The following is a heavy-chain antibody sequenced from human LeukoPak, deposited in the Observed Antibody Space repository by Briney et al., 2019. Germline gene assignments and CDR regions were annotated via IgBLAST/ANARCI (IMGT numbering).Heavy chain of an antibody. D-gene: IGHD6-13*01. CDR2: ISYDGSNK. V-gene: IGHV3-30-3*01. Sequence: GGSLGLSCAASGFTFSSYAMHWVRQAPGKGLEWVAVISYDGSNKYYADSVKGRFTISRDNSKNTLYLQMNSLRAEDTAVYYCARGHSSSLDYWGQGTLVTVSS. CDR3: ARGHSSSLDY. CDR1: GFTFSSYA. J-gene: IGHJ4*02.